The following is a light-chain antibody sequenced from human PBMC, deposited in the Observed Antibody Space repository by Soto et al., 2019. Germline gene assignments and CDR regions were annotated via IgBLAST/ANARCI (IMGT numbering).Light chain of an antibody. CDR2: GTS. CDR3: QQYNKWPLT. CDR1: QSVSSN. J-gene: IGKJ4*01. Sequence: EIVMTQSPATLSESPGERATLSCRASQSVSSNLAWYQQKRGQAPRLLIYGTSTRATGITARFSGSGSGTEFTLTISSLQSEDFAVYSCQQYNKWPLTFGGGTTVEIK. V-gene: IGKV3-15*01.